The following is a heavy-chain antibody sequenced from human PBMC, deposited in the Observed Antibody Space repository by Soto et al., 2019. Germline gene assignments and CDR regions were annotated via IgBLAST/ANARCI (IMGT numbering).Heavy chain of an antibody. CDR1: GFTFSSYA. D-gene: IGHD1-26*01. J-gene: IGHJ6*02. CDR3: AKVQGSGSASHYYYCGMDV. Sequence: EVQLLESGGGLVQPGGSLRLSCAASGFTFSSYAMSWVRQAPGKGLEWVSAISGSGGSTYYADSVKGRFTISRDNSKNPLYLQMNGLRAEDTAVYYGAKVQGSGSASHYYYCGMDVWGQGTTVTVFS. V-gene: IGHV3-23*01. CDR2: ISGSGGST.